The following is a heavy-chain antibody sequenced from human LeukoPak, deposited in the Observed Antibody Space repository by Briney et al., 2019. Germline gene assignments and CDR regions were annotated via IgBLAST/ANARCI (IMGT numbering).Heavy chain of an antibody. D-gene: IGHD2-15*01. CDR1: GYTFTSYG. J-gene: IGHJ5*02. V-gene: IGHV1-18*01. CDR2: ISAYNGNT. Sequence: ASVKVSCKASGYTFTSYGISWVRQAPGQGLEWMGWISAYNGNTNYAQKLQGRVTMTTDTSTSTAYMELRSLRSDDTAVYYCARVYGYLLGYCSGGSCYDYPNWFDPWGQGTLVTVSS. CDR3: ARVYGYLLGYCSGGSCYDYPNWFDP.